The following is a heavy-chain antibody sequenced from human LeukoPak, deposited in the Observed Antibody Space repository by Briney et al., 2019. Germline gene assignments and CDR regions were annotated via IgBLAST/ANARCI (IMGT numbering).Heavy chain of an antibody. CDR2: IYSDGDT. J-gene: IGHJ4*02. V-gene: IGHV4-59*11. Sequence: SETLSLTCTVSGVSIRRHYWSWIRQPPGKGLEWIGYIYSDGDTNYNPSLKSRVTFSLDTSKNQFSLKLSSVTAADTAIYYCVNGGSYLTKWGQGTLVTVSS. CDR3: VNGGSYLTK. CDR1: GVSIRRHY. D-gene: IGHD3-10*01.